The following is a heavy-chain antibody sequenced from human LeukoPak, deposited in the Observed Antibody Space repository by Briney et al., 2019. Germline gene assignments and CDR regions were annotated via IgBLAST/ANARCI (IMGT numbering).Heavy chain of an antibody. CDR3: AKDLARYASGAFDF. CDR1: DYA. D-gene: IGHD3-10*01. V-gene: IGHV3-30-3*01. CDR2: ISYVESNK. J-gene: IGHJ3*01. Sequence: GGSLRLSCAASDYAMHWVRQAPGKGLEWVAVISYVESNKHYADSVKGRFTISRDNSKKTLYLQMNSLKTEDTAVYFCAKDLARYASGAFDFWGHGTMVTVSS.